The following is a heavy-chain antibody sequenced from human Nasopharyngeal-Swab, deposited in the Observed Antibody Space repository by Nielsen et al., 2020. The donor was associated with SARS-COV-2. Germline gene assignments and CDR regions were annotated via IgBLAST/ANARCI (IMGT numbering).Heavy chain of an antibody. V-gene: IGHV4-61*02. CDR3: ARDSGGNSFDN. Sequence: WIRQPPGKGLEWIGRVFPSGITNYNPSLKSRVTISLDTSKNQFSLKLSSVTAADTAVYYCARDSGGNSFDNWGQGTLVTVSS. D-gene: IGHD2-15*01. CDR2: VFPSGIT. J-gene: IGHJ4*02.